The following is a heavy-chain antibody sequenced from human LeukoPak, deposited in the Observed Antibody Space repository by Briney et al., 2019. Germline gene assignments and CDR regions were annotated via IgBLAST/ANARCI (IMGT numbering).Heavy chain of an antibody. V-gene: IGHV4-39*01. Sequence: SETLSLTCTASGGSISSSSYYWGWIRQPPGKGLEWIGSIYYSGSTYYNPSLKSRVTISVDTSKNQFSLKLSSVTAADTAVYYCARRHARIAVAGTDYFDYWGQGTLVTVSS. D-gene: IGHD6-19*01. CDR3: ARRHARIAVAGTDYFDY. CDR1: GGSISSSSYY. J-gene: IGHJ4*02. CDR2: IYYSGST.